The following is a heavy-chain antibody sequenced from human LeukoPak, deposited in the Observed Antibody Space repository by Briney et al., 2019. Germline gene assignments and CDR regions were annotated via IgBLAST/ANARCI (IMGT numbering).Heavy chain of an antibody. Sequence: GGSLRLSCAASGFTFDDYAMHWVRQAPGKGLEWVSGISWNSGSIGYADSVKGRFTISRDNAKNTLYLQMDSLRAEDTAVYYCAKGEKTTVTTPDYWGQGTLVTVSP. D-gene: IGHD4-17*01. CDR3: AKGEKTTVTTPDY. CDR1: GFTFDDYA. J-gene: IGHJ4*02. V-gene: IGHV3-9*01. CDR2: ISWNSGSI.